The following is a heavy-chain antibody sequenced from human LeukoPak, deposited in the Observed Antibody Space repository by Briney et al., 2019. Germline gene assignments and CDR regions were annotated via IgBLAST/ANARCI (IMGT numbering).Heavy chain of an antibody. D-gene: IGHD3-3*01. CDR2: IYTSGST. CDR1: GGSISSGSYY. CDR3: ARAVQGLRFLEWSSGDQNWFDP. J-gene: IGHJ5*02. Sequence: SQTLSLTCTVSGGSISSGSYYWSWIRQPAGKGLEWIGRIYTSGSTNYNPSLKSRVTISVDTSKNQFSLKLSSVTAADTAVYYCARAVQGLRFLEWSSGDQNWFDPWGQGTLVTVSS. V-gene: IGHV4-61*02.